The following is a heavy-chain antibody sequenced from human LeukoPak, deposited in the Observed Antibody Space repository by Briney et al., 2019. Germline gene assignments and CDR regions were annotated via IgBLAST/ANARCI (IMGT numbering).Heavy chain of an antibody. V-gene: IGHV1-18*01. CDR3: ARVRGYSYGDFDC. CDR2: ISAYNGNT. CDR1: GYTFTNNG. D-gene: IGHD5-18*01. Sequence: GASVKVSCKASGYTFTNNGISWVRQAPGQGLEWMGWISAYNGNTNYAQKFQGRVSMTTDTSTRTAYMELTSLTSDDTAVYCCARVRGYSYGDFDCWGQGTLVTVSS. J-gene: IGHJ4*02.